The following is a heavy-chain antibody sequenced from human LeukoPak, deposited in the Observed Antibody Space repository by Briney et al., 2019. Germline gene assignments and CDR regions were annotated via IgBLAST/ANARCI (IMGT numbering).Heavy chain of an antibody. J-gene: IGHJ4*02. V-gene: IGHV3-23*01. Sequence: PGGSLRLSCAASGFNFNNFAMSWARQAPGKGLEWLSAMTGPADTTYYAESVKGRFTISRDYSKSMVFLQMNSLRVEDTAIYYCAKGAEIDHWGQGTRVTVSS. CDR2: MTGPADTT. CDR3: AKGAEIDH. CDR1: GFNFNNFA.